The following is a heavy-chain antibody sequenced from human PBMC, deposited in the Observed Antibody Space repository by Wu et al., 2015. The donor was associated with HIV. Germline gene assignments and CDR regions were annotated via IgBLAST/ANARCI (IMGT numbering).Heavy chain of an antibody. J-gene: IGHJ4*02. CDR2: INPETGDT. Sequence: QVQLVQSGSEVKKSGASVSVSCKTSGYSFTDYYIHWVRQAPGQGLQWMGWINPETGDTNYARAFRGRITMTRDTSTGTVYMELTSLRSEDTAVYYCARDPHWGSIHYYLDYWGQGALVTVSS. D-gene: IGHD7-27*01. CDR1: GYSFTDYY. CDR3: ARDPHWGSIHYYLDY. V-gene: IGHV1-2*02.